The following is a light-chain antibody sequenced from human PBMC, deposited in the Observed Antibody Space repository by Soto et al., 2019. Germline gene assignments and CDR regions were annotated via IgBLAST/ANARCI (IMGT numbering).Light chain of an antibody. CDR2: DVT. J-gene: IGLJ1*01. CDR1: SSDVGGYNC. CDR3: CSHSASYTFV. V-gene: IGLV2-11*01. Sequence: VLTQPRSVSGSPGQSVTISCTGTSSDVGGYNCVSWYQQHPGKAPQLIIYDVTQRPSGVPDHFSGSKSGNTASLSISGLQAEDEADYYCCSHSASYTFVFGTGTKVTVL.